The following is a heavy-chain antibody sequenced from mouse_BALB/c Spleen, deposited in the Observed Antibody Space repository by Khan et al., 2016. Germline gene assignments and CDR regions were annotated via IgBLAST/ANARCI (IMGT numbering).Heavy chain of an antibody. CDR2: ISSGSNTI. V-gene: IGHV5-17*02. D-gene: IGHD2-5*01. Sequence: EVELVESGGGLVQPGGSRKLSFAASGFNFSSFEMHWVRQAPEKGLRWVAYISSGSNTIYYADTVKGRFTISRDNPKKTLFLQMTSLRSEDTAMYYCARRIVTRDYYGMDYWGQGTSVTVSS. CDR1: GFNFSSFE. CDR3: ARRIVTRDYYGMDY. J-gene: IGHJ4*01.